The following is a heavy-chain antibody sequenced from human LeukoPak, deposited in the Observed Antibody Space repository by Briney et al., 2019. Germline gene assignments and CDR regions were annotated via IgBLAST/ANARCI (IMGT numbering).Heavy chain of an antibody. J-gene: IGHJ4*02. V-gene: IGHV4-31*03. Sequence: PSETLSLTCTVSGGSISSTPYYWNWLRQPPGEGLEWIGSIHNTGITYRNSSLKSRITLSIDTSENQFSLKLSSVTAADTAVYYRAREGDYTGSGHPGYWGQGTLVIVSS. D-gene: IGHD4-11*01. CDR1: GGSISSTPYY. CDR3: AREGDYTGSGHPGY. CDR2: IHNTGIT.